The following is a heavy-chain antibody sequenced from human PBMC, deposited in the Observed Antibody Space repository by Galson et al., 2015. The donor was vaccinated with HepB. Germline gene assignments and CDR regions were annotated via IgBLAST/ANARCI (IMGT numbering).Heavy chain of an antibody. J-gene: IGHJ3*02. Sequence: PVKVSCKPSGGTFSSYAISRVRQAPGQGLEWMGGIIPVFGTANYAQKFQGRVTITADESTSTAYMELSSLRSEDTAVYYCARSELYCSSTSCRTGAFDIWGQGTMVTVSS. CDR2: IIPVFGTA. D-gene: IGHD2-2*01. CDR3: ARSELYCSSTSCRTGAFDI. CDR1: GGTFSSYA. V-gene: IGHV1-69*13.